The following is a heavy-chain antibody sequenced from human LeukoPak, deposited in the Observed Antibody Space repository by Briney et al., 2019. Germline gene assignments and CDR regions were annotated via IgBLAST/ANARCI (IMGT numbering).Heavy chain of an antibody. CDR3: ARGWSGDYFDY. J-gene: IGHJ4*02. Sequence: GGPLRLSCAASGFTFSSYSMNWVRQAPGKGLEWVSSISSSSSYIYYADSVKGRFTISRDNAKKSLYLQMNSLRAEDTAMYYCARGWSGDYFDYWGQGTLVTVSS. D-gene: IGHD3-10*01. V-gene: IGHV3-21*01. CDR2: ISSSSSYI. CDR1: GFTFSSYS.